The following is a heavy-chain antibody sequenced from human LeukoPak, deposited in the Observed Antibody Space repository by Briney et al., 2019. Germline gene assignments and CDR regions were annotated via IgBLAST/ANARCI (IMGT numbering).Heavy chain of an antibody. Sequence: ASVKVSCKASGGTFSSYAISWVRQAPGQGLEWMGRIIPILDITNYAQKFQGRVTITADTSTSTASMELSSLISEDTAVYYCARVPDIVEGPAATSWYFDLWGRGTLVTVSS. J-gene: IGHJ2*01. D-gene: IGHD2-2*01. CDR2: IIPILDIT. CDR3: ARVPDIVEGPAATSWYFDL. CDR1: GGTFSSYA. V-gene: IGHV1-69*04.